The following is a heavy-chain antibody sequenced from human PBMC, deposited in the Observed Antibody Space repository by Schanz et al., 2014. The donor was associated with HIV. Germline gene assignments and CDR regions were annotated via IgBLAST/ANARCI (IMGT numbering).Heavy chain of an antibody. J-gene: IGHJ3*02. D-gene: IGHD2-2*01. CDR2: ISGSSSKI. V-gene: IGHV3-21*01. CDR3: ARDVAGCSGTSCYSDAFDI. CDR1: GSPLSGYS. Sequence: VQLVESGGRLVKPGESLTLSCITSGSPLSGYSMNWVRQAPGKGLEWVSSISGSSSKIYYAQSIKDRFIVSRDNAQNLVFLQLNSLRAEDTAVYFCARDVAGCSGTSCYSDAFDIWGQGTLVTVSS.